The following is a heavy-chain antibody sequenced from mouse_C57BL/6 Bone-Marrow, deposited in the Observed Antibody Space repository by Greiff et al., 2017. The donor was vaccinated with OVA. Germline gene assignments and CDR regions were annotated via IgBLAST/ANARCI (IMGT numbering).Heavy chain of an antibody. CDR2: IWSGGST. CDR3: AKNYGNPYYFDY. CDR1: GFSLTSYG. Sequence: VKLEESGPGLVQPSQSLSITCTVSGFSLTSYGVHWVRQPPGKGLEWLGVIWSGGSTDYNAAFISRLSISKDNSKSQVFFKMNSLQADDTAIYYCAKNYGNPYYFDYWGQGTTLTVSS. V-gene: IGHV2-4*01. D-gene: IGHD2-1*01. J-gene: IGHJ2*01.